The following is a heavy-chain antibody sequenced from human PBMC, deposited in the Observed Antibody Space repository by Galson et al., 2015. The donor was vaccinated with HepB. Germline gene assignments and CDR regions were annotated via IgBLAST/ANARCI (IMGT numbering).Heavy chain of an antibody. J-gene: IGHJ6*03. CDR1: GFTFSSYA. D-gene: IGHD5-18*01. V-gene: IGHV3-23*01. CDR3: ARDCDTAMGHYYYYYMDV. Sequence: SLRLSCAASGFTFSSYAMSWVRQAPGKGLEWVSAISGSGGSTYYADSVKGRFTISRDNSKNSLYLQMNSLRAEDTAVYYCARDCDTAMGHYYYYYMDVWGKGTTVTVSS. CDR2: ISGSGGST.